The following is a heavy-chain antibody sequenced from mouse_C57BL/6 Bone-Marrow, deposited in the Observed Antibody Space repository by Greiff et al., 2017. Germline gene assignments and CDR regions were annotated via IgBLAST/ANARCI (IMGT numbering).Heavy chain of an antibody. D-gene: IGHD1-1*01. V-gene: IGHV1-19*01. J-gene: IGHJ4*01. CDR3: ARWYYGSSYYAMDY. Sequence: VQLQQSGPVLVKPGASVKMSCKASGYTFTDYYMNWVKQSHGKSLEWIGVINPYNGSTSYNQKFKGKATLTVDKSSSTAYMELNSLTSEDSAVYYCARWYYGSSYYAMDYWGQGTSVTVSS. CDR1: GYTFTDYY. CDR2: INPYNGST.